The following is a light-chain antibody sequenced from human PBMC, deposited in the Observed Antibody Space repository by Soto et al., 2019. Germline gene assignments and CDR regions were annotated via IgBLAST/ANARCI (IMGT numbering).Light chain of an antibody. CDR3: QQYASSPRT. J-gene: IGKJ1*01. Sequence: EIVLTQSPGTLSLSPGERATLFCRASQSFTTSQLAWYQQRPGQAPRVLIFGASRRATGIPDRFSGSGSGTDFTLTISRLEPEDSAVYYCQQYASSPRTFGQGTTGESK. CDR1: QSFTTSQ. CDR2: GAS. V-gene: IGKV3-20*01.